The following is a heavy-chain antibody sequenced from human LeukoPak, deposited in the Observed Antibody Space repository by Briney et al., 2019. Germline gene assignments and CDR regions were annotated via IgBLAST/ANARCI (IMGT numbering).Heavy chain of an antibody. D-gene: IGHD2-2*02. CDR1: GFTFSDYY. V-gene: IGHV3-11*04. CDR2: ISSSGSTI. J-gene: IGHJ4*02. Sequence: PGGSLRLSCAASGFTFSDYYMSWIRQAPGKGLEWVSYISSSGSTIYYADSVKGRFTISRDNAKNSLYLQMNSLRAEDTAVYYCARDIGYCSSTSCYTGGFCDYWGQGTLVTVSS. CDR3: ARDIGYCSSTSCYTGGFCDY.